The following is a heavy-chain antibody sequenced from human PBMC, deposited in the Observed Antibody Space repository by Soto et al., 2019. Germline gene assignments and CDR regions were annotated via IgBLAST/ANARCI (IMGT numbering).Heavy chain of an antibody. J-gene: IGHJ3*02. D-gene: IGHD6-19*01. CDR1: GFTFSSYA. CDR3: ASIAVADDAFDI. CDR2: ISYDGSNK. Sequence: ESGGGVVQPGRSLRLSCAASGFTFSSYAMHWVRQAPGKGLEWVAVISYDGSNKYYADSVKGRFTISRDNSKNTLYLQMNSLRAEDTAVYYCASIAVADDAFDIWGQGTMVTVSS. V-gene: IGHV3-30-3*01.